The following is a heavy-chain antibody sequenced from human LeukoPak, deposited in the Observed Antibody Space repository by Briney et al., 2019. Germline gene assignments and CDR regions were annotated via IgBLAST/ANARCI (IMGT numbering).Heavy chain of an antibody. D-gene: IGHD1-26*01. J-gene: IGHJ6*03. Sequence: PASETLSLTCTVSGVSISSSNSYWGWIRQPPGKGLEWVAVISYDGSKKYYADSVKGRFTISRDNSKNTHHLQMNSLRAEDTAVYYCARGPRVGAAGFVYYHYIDVWGKGTTVTVSS. CDR2: ISYDGSKK. CDR3: ARGPRVGAAGFVYYHYIDV. V-gene: IGHV3-30*04. CDR1: GVSISSSN.